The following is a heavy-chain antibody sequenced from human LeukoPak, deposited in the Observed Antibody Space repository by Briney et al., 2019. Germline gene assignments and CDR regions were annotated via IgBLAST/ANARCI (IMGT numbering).Heavy chain of an antibody. J-gene: IGHJ6*02. V-gene: IGHV3-30*04. CDR3: ARALRYFDWLLFLAQGYYYGMDV. CDR2: ISYDGSNK. CDR1: GFTFSSYA. D-gene: IGHD3-9*01. Sequence: GRSLRLSCAASGFTFSSYAMHWVRQAPGKGLEWVAVISYDGSNKYYADSVKGRFTISRDNSKNTLYLQMNSLRAEDTAVYYCARALRYFDWLLFLAQGYYYGMDVWGQGTTVTVSS.